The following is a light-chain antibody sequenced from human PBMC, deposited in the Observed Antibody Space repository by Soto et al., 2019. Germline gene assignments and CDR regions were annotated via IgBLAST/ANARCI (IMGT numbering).Light chain of an antibody. CDR1: SSDVGGYNY. V-gene: IGLV2-14*01. Sequence: QSVLTQPASVSGSPGQSITISCTGTSSDVGGYNYVSWYQQHPGKAPKLLIYDVSNWPSGVSNRFSGSKSGNTASLSISGLQAEDEADYYCSSYTSSSPLWVFGTGTKLTVL. CDR3: SSYTSSSPLWV. CDR2: DVS. J-gene: IGLJ1*01.